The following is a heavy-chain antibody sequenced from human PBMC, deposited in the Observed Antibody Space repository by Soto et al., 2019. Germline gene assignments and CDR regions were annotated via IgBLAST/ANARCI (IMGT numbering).Heavy chain of an antibody. CDR2: IYYSRNT. Sequence: QVQLQESGPGLVKTSETLSLSCTVSGGSTSSGAYYWTWIRQHPGQGLEWIGYIYYSRNTYYNPSLKSRVTISIDRSKNLFFLKMRSVTAADTAVYYCARDRVDGYNSDAFDIWGQGTMVTVSS. J-gene: IGHJ3*02. D-gene: IGHD5-12*01. CDR1: GGSTSSGAYY. CDR3: ARDRVDGYNSDAFDI. V-gene: IGHV4-31*03.